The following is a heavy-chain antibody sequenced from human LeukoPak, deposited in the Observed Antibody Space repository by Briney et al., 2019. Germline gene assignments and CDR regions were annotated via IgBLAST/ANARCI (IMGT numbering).Heavy chain of an antibody. CDR3: ARGYDFWSGYLTPIWDY. CDR1: GGSISSYY. CDR2: IYYSGST. J-gene: IGHJ4*02. D-gene: IGHD3-3*01. Sequence: PSETLSLTCTVSGGSISSYYWSWIRQPPGKGLEWIGYIYYSGSTNYNPSLKSRVTISVDTSKNQFSLKLSSVTAPDTAVYYCARGYDFWSGYLTPIWDYWGQGTLVTVSS. V-gene: IGHV4-59*01.